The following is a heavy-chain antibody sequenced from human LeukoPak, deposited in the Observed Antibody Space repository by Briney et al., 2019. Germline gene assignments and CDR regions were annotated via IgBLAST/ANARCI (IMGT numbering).Heavy chain of an antibody. D-gene: IGHD2-2*02. CDR2: ISSSSSYI. V-gene: IGHV3-21*01. J-gene: IGHJ6*03. CDR3: ARANIVVVPAAIRPYYYMDV. Sequence: GGSLRLSCAASGFTFSSYSMNWVRQAPGKGPEWVSSISSSSSYIYYADSVKGRFTISRDNAKNSLYLQMNSLRAEDTAVYYCARANIVVVPAAIRPYYYMDVWGKGTTVTVSS. CDR1: GFTFSSYS.